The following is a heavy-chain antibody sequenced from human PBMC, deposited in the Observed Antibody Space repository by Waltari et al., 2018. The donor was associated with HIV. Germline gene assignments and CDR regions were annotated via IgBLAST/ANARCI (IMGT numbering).Heavy chain of an antibody. CDR2: IYRTGTT. CDR1: ASSINSRYY. Sequence: QVRLQESGPGLVKPSVNLSLTCSVSASSINSRYYWGWIRQDPEKGLEWFGSIYRTGTTYYNPSLKSRVSMSLNMSRNQFSLKLTSVTAADTDVYYCARDQDYYDSSGYTCYAFDPWGQGTMVIVSS. D-gene: IGHD3-22*01. V-gene: IGHV4-38-2*02. J-gene: IGHJ3*01. CDR3: ARDQDYYDSSGYTCYAFDP.